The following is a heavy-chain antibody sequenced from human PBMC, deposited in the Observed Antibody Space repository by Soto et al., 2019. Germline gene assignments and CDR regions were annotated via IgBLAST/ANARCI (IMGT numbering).Heavy chain of an antibody. D-gene: IGHD3-22*01. Sequence: EVQLVESGGGLVKPGGSLRLSCAASGFTFSNAWMNWVRQAPGKGLEWVGRIKSKTDGGTTDYAAPVKGRFTISRDDSKNTLYLQMNSLKTEDTAVYYCTTLYYYDSSGYLLEDDYWGQGTLVTVSS. CDR3: TTLYYYDSSGYLLEDDY. J-gene: IGHJ4*02. CDR2: IKSKTDGGTT. V-gene: IGHV3-15*07. CDR1: GFTFSNAW.